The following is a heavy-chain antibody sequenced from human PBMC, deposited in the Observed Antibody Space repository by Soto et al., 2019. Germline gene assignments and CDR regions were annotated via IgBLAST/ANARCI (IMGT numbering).Heavy chain of an antibody. CDR1: GFTFSSYW. D-gene: IGHD6-13*01. V-gene: IGHV3-7*01. J-gene: IGHJ4*02. CDR2: IKQDGSEK. CDR3: ARAGGDTGYSSSWYFDY. Sequence: EVQLVESGGGLVQPGGSLRLSCAASGFTFSSYWMSWVRQAPGKGLEWVANIKQDGSEKYYVDSVKGRFIISRDNAKNSLYLQMNSLRAEDTAVYYCARAGGDTGYSSSWYFDYWGQGTLVTVSS.